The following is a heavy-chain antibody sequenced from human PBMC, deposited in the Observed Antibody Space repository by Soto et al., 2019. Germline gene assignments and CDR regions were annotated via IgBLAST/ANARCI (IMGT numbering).Heavy chain of an antibody. J-gene: IGHJ6*02. CDR3: ARGGVTMVRGSFRRYYGMDV. V-gene: IGHV4-31*03. Sequence: SETLSLTCTVSGGSISSGGYYWSWIRQHPGKGLEWIGYIYYSGSTYYNPSLKSRVTISVDTSKNQFSLKLSSVTAADTAVYYCARGGVTMVRGSFRRYYGMDVWGQGTTVTVSS. CDR1: GGSISSGGYY. CDR2: IYYSGST. D-gene: IGHD3-10*01.